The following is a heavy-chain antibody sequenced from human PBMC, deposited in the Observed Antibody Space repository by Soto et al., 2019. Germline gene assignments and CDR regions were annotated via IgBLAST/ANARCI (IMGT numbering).Heavy chain of an antibody. CDR2: ISPWKGNT. Sequence: ASVKVSCKASGYNFMPYGVNWVREAPGHGLEWMGWISPWKGNTNYAQSFQGRVTMTTGTSTSTAYMELRSLTSDDTAVYYCARDLDPSGSYYTDYWGPGTLVTVSS. CDR1: GYNFMPYG. J-gene: IGHJ4*02. CDR3: ARDLDPSGSYYTDY. V-gene: IGHV1-18*04. D-gene: IGHD3-10*01.